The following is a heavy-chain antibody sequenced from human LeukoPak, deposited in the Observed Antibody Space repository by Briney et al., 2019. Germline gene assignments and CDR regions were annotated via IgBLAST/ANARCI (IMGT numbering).Heavy chain of an antibody. J-gene: IGHJ5*02. CDR1: GGTFSSYA. CDR2: IIPIFGTA. V-gene: IGHV1-69*13. D-gene: IGHD3-3*01. Sequence: SVKVSCKASGGTFSSYAISWVRQAPGQGLEWMGGIIPIFGTANYAQKFQGRVTITADESTSTAYMELSSLRSEDTAVYYCARDILRFLEWPGGFDPWGQGTLVTVSS. CDR3: ARDILRFLEWPGGFDP.